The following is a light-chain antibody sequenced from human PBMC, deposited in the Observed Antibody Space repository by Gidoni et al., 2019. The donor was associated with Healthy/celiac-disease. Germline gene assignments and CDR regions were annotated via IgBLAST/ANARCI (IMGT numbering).Light chain of an antibody. V-gene: IGLV6-57*01. CDR3: QSYDSSNQNVV. CDR1: SGSIASNY. CDR2: EDN. J-gene: IGLJ2*01. Sequence: NFMLTQPHSVSESPGKTVTISCTRSSGSIASNYVQWYQQRPGSSPTTVIYEDNQRPSGVPDRCSGSIDSSSNSASLTISGLKTEDEADYYCQSYDSSNQNVVFGGGTKLTVL.